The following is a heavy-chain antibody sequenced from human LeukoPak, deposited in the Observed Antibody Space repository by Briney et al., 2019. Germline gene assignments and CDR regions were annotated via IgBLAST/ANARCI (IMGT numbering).Heavy chain of an antibody. CDR1: GFTFSNAW. V-gene: IGHV3-15*07. Sequence: SGGSLRLSCAASGFTFSNAWMNWVRQAPGKGLEWVGRIKSKTDGGTTDYAAPVKGRFTISRDDSKNTLYLQMNSLKTEDTAVYYCTTILGLLITTNYWGQGTLVTVSS. CDR2: IKSKTDGGTT. CDR3: TTILGLLITTNY. D-gene: IGHD5/OR15-5a*01. J-gene: IGHJ4*02.